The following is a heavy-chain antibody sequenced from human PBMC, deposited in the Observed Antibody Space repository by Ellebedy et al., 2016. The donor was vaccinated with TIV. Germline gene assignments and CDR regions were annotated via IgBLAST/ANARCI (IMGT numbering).Heavy chain of an antibody. J-gene: IGHJ4*02. CDR1: GFTFSSYA. V-gene: IGHV3-30-3*01. CDR2: ISYDGSNK. Sequence: GGSLRLSXAASGFTFSSYAMHWVRQAPGKGLEWVAVISYDGSNKYYADSVKGRFTISRDNSKTTLYLQMNSLIPEVTAVYYCAATDSSGWVSAYWGQGTLVTVSS. D-gene: IGHD6-19*01. CDR3: AATDSSGWVSAY.